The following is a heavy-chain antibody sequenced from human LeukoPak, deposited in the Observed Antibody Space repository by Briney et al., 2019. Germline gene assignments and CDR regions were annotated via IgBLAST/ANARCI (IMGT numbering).Heavy chain of an antibody. CDR1: GYTFTGYY. V-gene: IGHV1-2*02. CDR2: INPNSGGT. J-gene: IGHJ4*02. CDR3: ARDLIVVVPAAMFQVDY. D-gene: IGHD2-2*01. Sequence: ASVKVSCKASGYTFTGYYMHWVRQAPGQGLEWMGWINPNSGGTNYAQKFQGRVTMTRDTSISTAYMELSRLRSDDTAVYYYARDLIVVVPAAMFQVDYWGQGTLVTISS.